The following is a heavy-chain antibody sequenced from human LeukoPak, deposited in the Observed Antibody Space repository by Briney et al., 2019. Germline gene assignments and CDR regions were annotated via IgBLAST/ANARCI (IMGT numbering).Heavy chain of an antibody. V-gene: IGHV1-2*02. Sequence: ASVKVSCQASGYTFTYYYMHWVRQAPGQGLEWMGWINPNSGDTKYAQKFQGRVTMTRDTSISTVYMELSRLTSDDSAVYYCARDRGSGYIILDFWGPGTLVTVSS. CDR1: GYTFTYYY. CDR2: INPNSGDT. D-gene: IGHD5-24*01. CDR3: ARDRGSGYIILDF. J-gene: IGHJ4*02.